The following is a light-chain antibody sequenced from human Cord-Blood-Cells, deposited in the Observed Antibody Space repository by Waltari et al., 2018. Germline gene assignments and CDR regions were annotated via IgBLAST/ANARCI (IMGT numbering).Light chain of an antibody. J-gene: IGLJ2*01. CDR3: SSYTSSSTLV. CDR2: EAS. CDR1: SSAVGGYTY. Sequence: QSALTQPASVSGSPGQSITISCTGTSSAVGGYTYVSWYQQHPGHAPKLMIYEASNRPSGVSNRFSCSKSGNTASLTISGLQAEDGADYYCSSYTSSSTLVFGGGTKLTVL. V-gene: IGLV2-14*01.